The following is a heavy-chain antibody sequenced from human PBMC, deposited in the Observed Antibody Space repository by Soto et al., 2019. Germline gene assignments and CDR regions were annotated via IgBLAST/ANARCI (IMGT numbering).Heavy chain of an antibody. Sequence: QVQLQESGPGLVKPSETLSLTCTVSGGSVSSGSYYWSWIRQPPGKGLEWIGYIYYSGSTNYNPSLKSRVTISVDTSKNQFSLKLSSVTAADTAVYYCARDPDYYYGMDVWGQGTTVTVSS. J-gene: IGHJ6*02. CDR2: IYYSGST. V-gene: IGHV4-61*01. CDR3: ARDPDYYYGMDV. CDR1: GGSVSSGSYY.